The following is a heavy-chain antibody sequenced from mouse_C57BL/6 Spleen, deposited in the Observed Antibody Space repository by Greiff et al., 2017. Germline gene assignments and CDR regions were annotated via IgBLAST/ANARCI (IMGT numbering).Heavy chain of an antibody. Sequence: QVQLQQSGPELVKPGASVKISCKASGYAFSSSWMNWVKQRPGKGLEWIGRIYPGDGDTNYNGKFKGKATLTADKSSSTAYMQLSSLTSEDSAVYFCASNDYSNPYYAMDYWGQGTSVTVSS. J-gene: IGHJ4*01. CDR1: GYAFSSSW. CDR2: IYPGDGDT. V-gene: IGHV1-82*01. CDR3: ASNDYSNPYYAMDY. D-gene: IGHD2-5*01.